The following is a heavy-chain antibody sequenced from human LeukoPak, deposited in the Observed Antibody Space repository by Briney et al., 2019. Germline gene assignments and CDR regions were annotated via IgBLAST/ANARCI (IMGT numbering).Heavy chain of an antibody. CDR3: ARVREPSGEYYIYSFDY. Sequence: GESLKISCKASGYSFSTFWIGWVRQVPGKGLEWMGMIFPGDSDTRYNPSFQGQVTISANKSSSTAFLQWSSLKASDTATYYCARVREPSGEYYIYSFDYWGQGALVTVSS. CDR1: GYSFSTFW. CDR2: IFPGDSDT. J-gene: IGHJ4*02. D-gene: IGHD2/OR15-2a*01. V-gene: IGHV5-51*01.